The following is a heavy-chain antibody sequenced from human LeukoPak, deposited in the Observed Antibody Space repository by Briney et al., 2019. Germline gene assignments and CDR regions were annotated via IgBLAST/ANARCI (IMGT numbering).Heavy chain of an antibody. CDR3: AREGRSSTPGY. D-gene: IGHD2-15*01. CDR1: GGSISGYH. J-gene: IGHJ4*02. Sequence: PSETLSLTCAVSGGSISGYHWSWIRQPAGKGLGWMGRISGSGSTDYNPSLKSRVTMSVDTSKNQCSLKLNSVTAADTAVYYCAREGRSSTPGYWGQGTLGTVSS. V-gene: IGHV4-4*07. CDR2: ISGSGST.